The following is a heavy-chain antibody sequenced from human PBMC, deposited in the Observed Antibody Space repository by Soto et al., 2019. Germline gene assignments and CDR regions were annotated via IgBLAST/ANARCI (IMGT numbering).Heavy chain of an antibody. J-gene: IGHJ4*02. V-gene: IGHV4-59*01. D-gene: IGHD4-17*01. CDR2: IYYSGST. CDR3: AGSNGDYGDN. CDR1: GDSISSYY. Sequence: QVQLQGSGPGLLKPSETLSLTCTVSGDSISSYYWSWIRQPPGKGLEWIGYIYYSGSTIYNPSLKSRVTITVDTSKNPFSLKLSSVTAADTAVYYCAGSNGDYGDNWSQGTLVTVSS.